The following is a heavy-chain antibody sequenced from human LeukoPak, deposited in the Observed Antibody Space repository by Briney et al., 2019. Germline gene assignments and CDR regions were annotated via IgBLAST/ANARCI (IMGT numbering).Heavy chain of an antibody. CDR1: GVSISSYY. CDR3: ARGGSGTTVTRGWFDP. V-gene: IGHV4-59*01. J-gene: IGHJ5*02. Sequence: PSETLSLTCTVSGVSISSYYWSWIRQPPGQGLEWIGNIYYSGSTNYNPSLRSRVTISVDTSKNQFSLRLSSVTAADTAVYYCARGGSGTTVTRGWFDPWGRGTLVTVSS. D-gene: IGHD3-10*01. CDR2: IYYSGST.